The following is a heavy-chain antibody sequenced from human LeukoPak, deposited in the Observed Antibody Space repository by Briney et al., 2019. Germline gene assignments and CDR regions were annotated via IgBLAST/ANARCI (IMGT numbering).Heavy chain of an antibody. D-gene: IGHD1-20*01. CDR3: ARDYNWAFDY. J-gene: IGHJ4*02. V-gene: IGHV3-21*05. CDR1: GFIFSSYS. Sequence: GGSLRLSCAASGFIFSSYSMNWVRQAPGRGLEWISYIGLASGFTSYADSVKGRFTISSDTARNSLYLHMHSLRAEDTAVYYCARDYNWAFDYWGQGALVTVSS. CDR2: IGLASGFT.